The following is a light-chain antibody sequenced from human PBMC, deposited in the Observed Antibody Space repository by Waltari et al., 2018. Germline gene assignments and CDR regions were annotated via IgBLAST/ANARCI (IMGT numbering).Light chain of an antibody. CDR1: QSISRS. V-gene: IGKV3-20*01. J-gene: IGKJ1*01. CDR3: QHYVRLPAT. Sequence: IVLTQSPGTLSLSSGERATISCRASQSISRSLAWYQQKPGQAPKLVSYGASTRATCIPDRFSGSGSGTDFSFTISSLAPEDFSIYFCQHYVRLPATFGQGTKVEIK. CDR2: GAS.